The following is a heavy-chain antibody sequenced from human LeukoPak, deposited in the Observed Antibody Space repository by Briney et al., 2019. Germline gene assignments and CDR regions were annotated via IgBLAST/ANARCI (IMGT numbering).Heavy chain of an antibody. D-gene: IGHD2/OR15-2a*01. CDR3: ALLVKLLVSGP. CDR2: ISNSGGST. Sequence: GGSLRLSCAASGFTFRSYAMSWVRQAPGKGLEWVSTISNSGGSTYYADSVKGRFTISRDNSKNTLYLQMNSLRAEDTAVYYCALLVKLLVSGPWGQCTLVTVSS. CDR1: GFTFRSYA. J-gene: IGHJ1*01. V-gene: IGHV3-23*01.